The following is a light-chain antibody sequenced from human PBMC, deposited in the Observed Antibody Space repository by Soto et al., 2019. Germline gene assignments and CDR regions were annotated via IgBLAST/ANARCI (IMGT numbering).Light chain of an antibody. J-gene: IGKJ1*01. CDR2: DAS. CDR3: QQSGKLPRT. CDR1: QDISNY. V-gene: IGKV1-33*01. Sequence: DIQMTQSPSSLSASVGDRVTITCQASQDISNYLNWYQQKPGKAPKLLIYDASNLETGVPSRCTGSGYGTEFTFTISGLQREEIATYYCQQSGKLPRTFGKGTKV.